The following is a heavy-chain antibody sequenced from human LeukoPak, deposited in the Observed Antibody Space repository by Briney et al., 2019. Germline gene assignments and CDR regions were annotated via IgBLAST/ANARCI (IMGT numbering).Heavy chain of an antibody. D-gene: IGHD3-22*01. V-gene: IGHV4-34*01. CDR2: INHSGST. CDR3: ARENLMGYYDSSGPFDP. CDR1: GGSFSGYY. Sequence: SETLSLTCAVYGGSFSGYYWSWIRQPPGKGLEWIGEINHSGSTNYNPSLKSRVTISVDTSKNQFSLKLSSVTAADTAVYYCARENLMGYYDSSGPFDPWGQGTLVTVSS. J-gene: IGHJ5*02.